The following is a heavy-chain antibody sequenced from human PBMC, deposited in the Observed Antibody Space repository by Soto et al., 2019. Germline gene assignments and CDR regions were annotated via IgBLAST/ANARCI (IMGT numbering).Heavy chain of an antibody. D-gene: IGHD3-16*01. CDR2: ISSSSRTT. J-gene: IGHJ4*02. Sequence: EVQLVESGGGLVQPGGSLRLSCAASGFTFSSYSMNWVRQAPGKGLEWVSYISSSSRTTYYADSVKGRFTISRDNAKNSLYLQMNSLRAEDTAVYYCARGGLGARDVTAYWGQGTLVTVSS. CDR1: GFTFSSYS. V-gene: IGHV3-48*01. CDR3: ARGGLGARDVTAY.